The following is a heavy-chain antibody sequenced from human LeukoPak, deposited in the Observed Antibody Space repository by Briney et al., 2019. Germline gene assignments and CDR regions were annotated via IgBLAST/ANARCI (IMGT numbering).Heavy chain of an antibody. CDR3: ARDYYGSGSYCRLDP. Sequence: GGSLRLSCAASGFTFSSYSMNWVRQAPGKGLEWVSSISSSSYIYYADSVKGRFTISRDNAKNSLYLQMNSLRAEDTAVYYCARDYYGSGSYCRLDPWGQGTLVTVSS. V-gene: IGHV3-21*04. CDR2: ISSSSYI. J-gene: IGHJ5*02. CDR1: GFTFSSYS. D-gene: IGHD3-10*01.